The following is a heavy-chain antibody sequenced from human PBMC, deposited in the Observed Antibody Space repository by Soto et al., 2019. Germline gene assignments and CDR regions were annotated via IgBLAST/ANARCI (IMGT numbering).Heavy chain of an antibody. CDR2: ITPFNDNT. D-gene: IGHD4-17*01. CDR1: GYTFTTYV. CDR3: ARTDKGDYVPPIDN. V-gene: IGHV1-18*01. Sequence: QIHLVQSGGEVKKPGASVKVSCKTSGYTFTTYVISWVRQAPGQGLEWMGWITPFNDNTNYAQNLQGRVTMTTDTTTNTAYLELRSLKSDDTAVYYCARTDKGDYVPPIDNWGQGTLVTFSS. J-gene: IGHJ4*02.